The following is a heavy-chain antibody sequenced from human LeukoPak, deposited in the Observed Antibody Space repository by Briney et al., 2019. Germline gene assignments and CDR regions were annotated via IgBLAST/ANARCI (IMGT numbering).Heavy chain of an antibody. D-gene: IGHD1-1*01. CDR1: GYTFTVYY. J-gene: IGHJ4*02. CDR2: INPNSGGT. CDR3: ASLNWYTLGETFDY. Sequence: ASVKVSCKASGYTFTVYYMHWVRQAPGQGLEWMGWINPNSGGTNYAQKFQGRVTMTRDTSISTAYMELSRLRSDDTAVYYCASLNWYTLGETFDYWGQGTLVTVSS. V-gene: IGHV1-2*02.